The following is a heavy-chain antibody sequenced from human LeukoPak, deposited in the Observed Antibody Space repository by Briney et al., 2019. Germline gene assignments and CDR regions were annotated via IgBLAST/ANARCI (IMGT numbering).Heavy chain of an antibody. Sequence: SGGSLRLSCAASGFTFNNYGMHWVRQAPGKGLEWVAVIWYDGSNRYYTDSVKGRFTMSRDDSKNMLYLQMNSLRAEDTAVYYCARDGATYASGSYYAYYYYGMDVWGQGMTVTVSS. CDR1: GFTFNNYG. CDR2: IWYDGSNR. J-gene: IGHJ6*02. V-gene: IGHV3-33*01. D-gene: IGHD3-10*01. CDR3: ARDGATYASGSYYAYYYYGMDV.